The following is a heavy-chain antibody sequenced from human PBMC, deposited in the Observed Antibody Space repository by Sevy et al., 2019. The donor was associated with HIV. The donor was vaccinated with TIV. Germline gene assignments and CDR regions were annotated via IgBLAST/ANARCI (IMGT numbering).Heavy chain of an antibody. V-gene: IGHV3-15*01. D-gene: IGHD1-1*01. CDR3: TTESKKRGLSALLDY. CDR1: GFTFSNAW. J-gene: IGHJ4*02. Sequence: GGSLRLSCAASGFTFSNAWMRWVRQAPGKGLEWVGRIKRKTEGGTTDYAATVKGRFTISRNDSKNTRYLQMNSLKTEYTAIYYCTTESKKRGLSALLDYWGQGTLVTVSS. CDR2: IKRKTEGGTT.